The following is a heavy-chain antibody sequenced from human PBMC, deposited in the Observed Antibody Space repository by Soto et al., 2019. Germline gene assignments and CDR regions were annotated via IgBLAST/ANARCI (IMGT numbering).Heavy chain of an antibody. V-gene: IGHV4-30-4*01. D-gene: IGHD3-3*01. CDR3: ARAPVGLDTISYFDY. CDR2: IYNGGST. Sequence: PSETLSLTCTFSCDSVISVGFHWAWLPRPPGKGLEWIGYIYNGGSTYYRPSLESRMHMSLDATRSHYSLRLTSVTAADTAVYFCARAPVGLDTISYFDYWGQGKLVTVSS. CDR1: CDSVISVGFH. J-gene: IGHJ4*02.